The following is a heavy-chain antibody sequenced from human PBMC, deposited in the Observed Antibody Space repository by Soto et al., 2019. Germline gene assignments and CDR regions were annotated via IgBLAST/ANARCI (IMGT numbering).Heavy chain of an antibody. CDR3: ARDRAGGSYFLDY. CDR2: IYYSGST. J-gene: IGHJ4*02. CDR1: GGSISSGGYY. D-gene: IGHD1-26*01. Sequence: SETLSLTCTVSGGSISSGGYYWSWIRQHPGKGLEWIGYIYYSGSTYYNPSLKSRVTISVDTSKNQFSLKLSSVTAADTAVYYCARDRAGGSYFLDYWGQGTLVTVSS. V-gene: IGHV4-31*03.